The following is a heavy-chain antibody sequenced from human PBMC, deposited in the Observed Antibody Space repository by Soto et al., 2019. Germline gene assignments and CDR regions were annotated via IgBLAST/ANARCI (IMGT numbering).Heavy chain of an antibody. D-gene: IGHD6-13*01. CDR1: GGTFSSYA. J-gene: IGHJ4*02. CDR2: IIPIFGTA. Sequence: QVQLVQSGAEVKQPGSSVKVSCKASGGTFSSYAISWVRQAPGQGLEWMGGIIPIFGTANYAQKFQGRVTITADESTRTAYMELRLLRSEDTAVYYCAGADRAAAAGTTFDYWGQGTMVTVSS. CDR3: AGADRAAAAGTTFDY. V-gene: IGHV1-69*12.